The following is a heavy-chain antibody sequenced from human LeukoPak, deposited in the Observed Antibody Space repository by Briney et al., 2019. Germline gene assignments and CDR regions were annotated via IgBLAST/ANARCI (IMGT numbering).Heavy chain of an antibody. Sequence: SETLSLTCTVSGGSISSDDYYWSWIRQPPGKGLEWIGYIYYSGSTYYNPSLKGRVTISVDTSKNQFSLKLSSVTAADTAVYYCARGDELLWFGAYYYYYYGMDVWGQGTTVTVSS. J-gene: IGHJ6*02. D-gene: IGHD3-10*01. CDR3: ARGDELLWFGAYYYYYYGMDV. CDR2: IYYSGST. CDR1: GGSISSDDYY. V-gene: IGHV4-30-4*01.